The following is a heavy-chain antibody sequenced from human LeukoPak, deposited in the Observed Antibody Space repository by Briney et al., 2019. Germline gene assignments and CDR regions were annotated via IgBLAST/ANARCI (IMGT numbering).Heavy chain of an antibody. CDR2: ISWSSEYM. V-gene: IGHV3-9*01. CDR1: GFTFRDSA. D-gene: IGHD2-8*01. CDR3: AKVGSVCTNGICRYFDY. Sequence: GGPLRLSCAASGFTFRDSAMHWVRQVPGKGLEWVSGISWSSEYMYYADSVKGRFTISRDNAKNSLYLQMDSLRAEDTALYYCAKVGSVCTNGICRYFDYWGQGTLVTVSS. J-gene: IGHJ4*02.